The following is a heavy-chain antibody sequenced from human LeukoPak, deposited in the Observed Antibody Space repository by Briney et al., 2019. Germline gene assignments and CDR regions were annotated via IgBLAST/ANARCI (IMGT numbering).Heavy chain of an antibody. CDR1: GFTFSRYA. CDR2: ISSSGGNT. CDR3: AKDRGYGGNLATFHI. V-gene: IGHV3-23*01. D-gene: IGHD4-23*01. Sequence: GGSLRLSCVASGFTFSRYAMSWVRLAPGKGLEWVSSISSSGGNTYYTDSVKGRFTISRDSSNNTLYLQMSSLRVGDTAVFYCAKDRGYGGNLATFHIWGQGTVVTVSS. J-gene: IGHJ3*02.